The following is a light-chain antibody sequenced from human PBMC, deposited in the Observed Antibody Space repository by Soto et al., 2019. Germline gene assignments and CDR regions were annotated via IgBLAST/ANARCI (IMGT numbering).Light chain of an antibody. CDR1: QGISSF. Sequence: DIQMTQSPSSLSASVGDRVTVTCRASQGISSFLAWYQQKPGKVPKLLIYAASTLQPGAPSRFSGSGYGTDLTLTISSLQPEDVATYYCQKYESAPSLTFGGGTKVEIK. CDR3: QKYESAPSLT. J-gene: IGKJ4*01. V-gene: IGKV1-27*01. CDR2: AAS.